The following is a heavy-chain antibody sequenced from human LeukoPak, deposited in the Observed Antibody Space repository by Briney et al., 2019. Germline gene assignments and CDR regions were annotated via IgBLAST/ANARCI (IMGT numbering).Heavy chain of an antibody. V-gene: IGHV3-33*01. Sequence: PGRSLRLSCAASGFTFSSYGMHWVRQAPGKGLEWVAVIWYDGSNKYYADSVKGRFTISRDNSKNTLYLQMNSLRAEDTAVYYCARVGSSSWYFLDGAFDIWGQGTMVTVSS. CDR2: IWYDGSNK. CDR3: ARVGSSSWYFLDGAFDI. J-gene: IGHJ3*02. D-gene: IGHD6-13*01. CDR1: GFTFSSYG.